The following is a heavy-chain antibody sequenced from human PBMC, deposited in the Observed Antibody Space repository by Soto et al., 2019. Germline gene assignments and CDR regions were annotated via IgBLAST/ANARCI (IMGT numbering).Heavy chain of an antibody. J-gene: IGHJ4*02. D-gene: IGHD3-9*01. CDR2: IYYSGST. CDR3: ARVESYDILPGYYEEY. V-gene: IGHV4-31*03. CDR1: GGSISSGGYY. Sequence: PSETLSLTCTVSGGSISSGGYYWSWIRQHPGKGLEWIGYIYYSGSTYYNPSLKSRVTISVDTSKNQFSLKLSSVTAADTAVYYCARVESYDILPGYYEEYWGQGTLVTVSS.